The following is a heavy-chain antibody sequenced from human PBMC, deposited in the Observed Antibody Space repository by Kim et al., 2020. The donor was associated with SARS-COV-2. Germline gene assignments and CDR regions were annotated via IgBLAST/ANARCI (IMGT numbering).Heavy chain of an antibody. D-gene: IGHD7-27*01. CDR2: T. J-gene: IGHJ3*02. Sequence: TYYTPSLKSRVTISVDTSKNQFSLRLSSVTAADTAVDYCARRSWGDAFDIWGQGTMVTVSS. CDR3: ARRSWGDAFDI. V-gene: IGHV4-39*01.